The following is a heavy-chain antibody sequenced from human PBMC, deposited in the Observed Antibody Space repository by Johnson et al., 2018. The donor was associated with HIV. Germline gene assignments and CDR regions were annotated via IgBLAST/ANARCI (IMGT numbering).Heavy chain of an antibody. CDR2: LYSDGRT. D-gene: IGHD4-23*01. Sequence: MLLVESGGDLIQPGGSLRLSCAASGFTVSSTYMSWVRQAPGKGLEWLSVLYSDGRTYYADSVKGRFTISRDGSKNTLFLQMNSLRAEDTALYYCAKDLLGGNKGFDAFDIGGQGTMVTVSS. V-gene: IGHV3-53*01. J-gene: IGHJ3*02. CDR3: AKDLLGGNKGFDAFDI. CDR1: GFTVSSTY.